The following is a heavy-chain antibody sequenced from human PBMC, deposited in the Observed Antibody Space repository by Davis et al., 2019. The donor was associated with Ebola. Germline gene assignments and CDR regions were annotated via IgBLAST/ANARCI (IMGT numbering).Heavy chain of an antibody. J-gene: IGHJ4*02. Sequence: AASVKVSCKASGYTFTSYGISWVRQAPGQGLEWMGWISAYNGNTNYAQKFQGRVTITADKSTSTAYMELSSLRSEDTAVYYCAREGQSIVGAPFDYWGQGTLVTVSS. CDR3: AREGQSIVGAPFDY. V-gene: IGHV1-18*01. CDR1: GYTFTSYG. D-gene: IGHD1-26*01. CDR2: ISAYNGNT.